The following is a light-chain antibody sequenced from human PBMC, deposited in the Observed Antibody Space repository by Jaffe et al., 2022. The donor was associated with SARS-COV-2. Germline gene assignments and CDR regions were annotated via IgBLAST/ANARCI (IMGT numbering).Light chain of an antibody. Sequence: QSVLTQPPSVSAAPGQKVIISCSGSSSNVANNYVSWYQQFPGTAPKLIIYDNEERPSGIPDRFSGSKSGASATLGITGLQAGDEADYYCATRDTRLSAMVFGGGTKLTVL. CDR1: SSNVANNY. J-gene: IGLJ2*01. V-gene: IGLV1-51*01. CDR2: DNE. CDR3: ATRDTRLSAMV.